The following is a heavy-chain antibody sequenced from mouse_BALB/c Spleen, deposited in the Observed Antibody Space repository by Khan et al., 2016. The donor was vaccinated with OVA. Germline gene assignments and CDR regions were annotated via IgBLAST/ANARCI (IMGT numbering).Heavy chain of an antibody. D-gene: IGHD2-10*01. CDR3: ARQPYYHYNIMDY. Sequence: VELVESGPGLVAPSQSLSITCTISGFSLTSYGVHWVRQPPGKGLEWLVVIWSDGSTTYNSALKSRLTISKDNSKNQVFLKMNSLQTDDTAVYLCARQPYYHYNIMDYWGQGTSVTVSS. CDR2: IWSDGST. V-gene: IGHV2-6-1*01. J-gene: IGHJ4*01. CDR1: GFSLTSYG.